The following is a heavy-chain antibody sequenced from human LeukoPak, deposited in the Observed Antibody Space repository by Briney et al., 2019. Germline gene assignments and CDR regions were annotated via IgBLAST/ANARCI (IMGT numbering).Heavy chain of an antibody. CDR3: ARDVLAVAATGSNWFDP. D-gene: IGHD6-19*01. J-gene: IGHJ5*02. CDR1: GFTFSSYS. Sequence: GGSLRLSCAASGFTFSSYSMNCVRQAPGKGLEWVSSISSSSSYIYHADSVKGRFTISRDNAKNSLYLQMNSLRAEDTAVYYCARDVLAVAATGSNWFDPWGQGTLVTVSS. CDR2: ISSSSSYI. V-gene: IGHV3-21*01.